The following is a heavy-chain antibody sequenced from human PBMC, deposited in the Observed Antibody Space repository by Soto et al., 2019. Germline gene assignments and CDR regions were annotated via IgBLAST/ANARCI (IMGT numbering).Heavy chain of an antibody. CDR1: GYIFIDYD. CDR3: VRWAELTREWLVPKDNYYAMEV. Sequence: ASVKVSCKVSGYIFIDYDIHWVRQAPGQGLEWLGRINPNSGGTSSTKKFQGRVTMTSDTSITTAYLEVRSLTSDDTAVYYCVRWAELTREWLVPKDNYYAMEVWGQGTTVTVS. CDR2: INPNSGGT. D-gene: IGHD5-12*01. J-gene: IGHJ6*02. V-gene: IGHV1-2*06.